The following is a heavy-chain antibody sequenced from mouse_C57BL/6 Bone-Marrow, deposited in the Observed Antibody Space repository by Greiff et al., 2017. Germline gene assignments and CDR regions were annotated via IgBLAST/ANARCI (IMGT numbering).Heavy chain of an antibody. D-gene: IGHD1-1*01. V-gene: IGHV1-52*01. J-gene: IGHJ4*01. Sequence: LQQPGAELVRPGSSVKLSCKASGYTFTSYWMHWVKQRPIQGLEWIGNIDPSDSETHYNQKFKDKATLTVDKSSSTAYMQLSSLTSEDSAVYYCARSDYGSFYYYAMDYWGQGTSVTVSS. CDR1: GYTFTSYW. CDR3: ARSDYGSFYYYAMDY. CDR2: IDPSDSET.